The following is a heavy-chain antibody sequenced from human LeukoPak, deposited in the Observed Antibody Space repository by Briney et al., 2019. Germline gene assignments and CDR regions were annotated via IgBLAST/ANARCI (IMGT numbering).Heavy chain of an antibody. CDR1: GFTFSSYS. J-gene: IGHJ1*01. CDR2: ISSSSGRI. CDR3: ARDHSSDWYSLVVTSKYFQH. Sequence: GGSLRLSCAASGFTFSSYSMNWVRQGPGKGLEWVSFISSSSGRIYYADSVKGRFTISRDNAKNSLYLQMDSLRDEDTAMYYCARDHSSDWYSLVVTSKYFQHWGQGTLVTVSS. D-gene: IGHD6-19*01. V-gene: IGHV3-48*02.